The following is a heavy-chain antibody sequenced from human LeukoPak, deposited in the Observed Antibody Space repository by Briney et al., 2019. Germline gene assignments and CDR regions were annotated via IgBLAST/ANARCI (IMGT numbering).Heavy chain of an antibody. V-gene: IGHV4-39*07. D-gene: IGHD2-2*01. CDR1: GGSISSRIYY. CDR3: ARERREQLLPPYTRSVTYFDY. CDR2: IYYSGST. J-gene: IGHJ4*02. Sequence: SETLSLTCTVSGGSISSRIYYWGWIRQPPGKGLEWIGSIYYSGSTYYNPSLKRRVTISIDTSKNQFSLKLSSVTAADTAVYYCARERREQLLPPYTRSVTYFDYWGQGTLVTVSS.